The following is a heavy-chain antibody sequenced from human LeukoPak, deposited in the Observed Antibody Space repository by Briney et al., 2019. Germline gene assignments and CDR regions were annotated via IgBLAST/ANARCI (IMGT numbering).Heavy chain of an antibody. CDR2: ISGSGGST. D-gene: IGHD2-21*01. V-gene: IGHV3-23*01. J-gene: IGHJ3*02. Sequence: GGSLRLSCAASGFTFSSYAMSWVRQAPGKGLEWVSAISGSGGSTYYAESVKGRFTISRDNSKNTLYLQMSSLRAEDTAIYYCAKELTERWVIDAFDIWGQGTVVTVSS. CDR3: AKELTERWVIDAFDI. CDR1: GFTFSSYA.